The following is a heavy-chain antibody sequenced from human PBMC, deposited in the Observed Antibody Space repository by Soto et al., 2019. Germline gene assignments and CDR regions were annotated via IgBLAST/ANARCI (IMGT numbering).Heavy chain of an antibody. CDR3: AKVYYNFWSGYDY. V-gene: IGHV3-23*01. D-gene: IGHD3-3*01. J-gene: IGHJ4*02. CDR2: ISGSGGST. CDR1: GFTFSTYA. Sequence: EVQLLESGGGLVQPGGSLRLSCAASGFTFSTYAMSWVRQAPGKGLEWVSAISGSGGSTYYADSAKGRFTISRDNSKNTLYLQVNSLRAEDTGVYYCAKVYYNFWSGYDYWGQGALVTVSS.